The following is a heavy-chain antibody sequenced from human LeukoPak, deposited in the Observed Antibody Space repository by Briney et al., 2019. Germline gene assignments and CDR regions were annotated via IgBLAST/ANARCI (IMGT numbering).Heavy chain of an antibody. CDR2: IYYSGST. Sequence: SETLSLTCTVSGGSISSYYWSWIRQSPGKGLEWIGYIYYSGSTNYNPSLKSRVTISVDTSKNQFSLKLSSVTAADTAVYYCAREVAGTTYYYDSWGQGTLVTVSS. D-gene: IGHD3-22*01. V-gene: IGHV4-59*01. CDR1: GGSISSYY. CDR3: AREVAGTTYYYDS. J-gene: IGHJ4*02.